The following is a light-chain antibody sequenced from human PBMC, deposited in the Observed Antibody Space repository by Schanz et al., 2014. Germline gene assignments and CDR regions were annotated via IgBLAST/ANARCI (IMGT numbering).Light chain of an antibody. CDR2: GVS. CDR3: QHYYNWPRT. Sequence: DIVMTQSPATLSLSPGERATLSCRASQSVSSTLAWYQQKPGQAPRLLMYGVSNRATGIPARFSGSGSGTESALTISSLQSEDFAVYYCQHYYNWPRTFGQGTKVEIK. V-gene: IGKV3-15*01. J-gene: IGKJ1*01. CDR1: QSVSST.